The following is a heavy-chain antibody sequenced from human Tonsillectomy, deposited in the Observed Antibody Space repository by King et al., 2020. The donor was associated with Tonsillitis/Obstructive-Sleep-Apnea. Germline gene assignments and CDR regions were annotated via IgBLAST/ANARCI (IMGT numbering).Heavy chain of an antibody. CDR3: TTDVQLWDAFDI. CDR1: GFTFSNAW. D-gene: IGHD5-18*01. J-gene: IGHJ3*02. CDR2: IKSKTDGGTT. V-gene: IGHV3-15*01. Sequence: VQLVESGGGLVKPGGSLRLSCAASGFTFSNAWMSWVRQAPGKGLEWVVRIKSKTDGGTTEYAAPVKGRFTISRDDSKNTRYLQMHSLKTEDTAVYYCTTDVQLWDAFDIWGQGTMVTVSS.